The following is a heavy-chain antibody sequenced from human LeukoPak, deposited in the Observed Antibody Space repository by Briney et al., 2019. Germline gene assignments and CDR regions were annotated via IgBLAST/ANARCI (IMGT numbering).Heavy chain of an antibody. J-gene: IGHJ4*02. CDR2: FYSGGTT. Sequence: GGSLRLSCAASGFSVSNNYMSWVRQAPGKGLEWVSAFYSGGTTYYTDSVKGRLTIFTDHHKNNVYLQLNSMTADGTAVLYYARASSRSTIFEGGGPGTLLTVSA. D-gene: IGHD3-3*01. CDR1: GFSVSNNY. CDR3: ARASSRSTIFEG. V-gene: IGHV3-66*01.